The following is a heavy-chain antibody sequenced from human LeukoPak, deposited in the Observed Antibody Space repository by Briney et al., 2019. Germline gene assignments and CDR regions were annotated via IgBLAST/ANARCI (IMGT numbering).Heavy chain of an antibody. J-gene: IGHJ6*02. D-gene: IGHD6-13*01. Sequence: PGGSLRLSCAASGFTFSSYGMHWVRQAPGKGLEWVAVIWYDGSNKYYADSVTGRFTISRDNSKNTLYLQMNSLRAEDTAVYYCARVSRRQLVRVDGMDVWGQGTTVTVSS. CDR3: ARVSRRQLVRVDGMDV. CDR1: GFTFSSYG. CDR2: IWYDGSNK. V-gene: IGHV3-33*01.